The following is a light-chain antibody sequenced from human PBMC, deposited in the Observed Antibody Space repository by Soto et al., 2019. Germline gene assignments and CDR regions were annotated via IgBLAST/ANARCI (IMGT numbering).Light chain of an antibody. Sequence: EVVMTQSPATLSVSPGERATLSCRASESVSRNLAWYQQKPGQAPRLLIYDASTRATGIPDRFSGGGSGTEFTLTISSLQSEDLVVYYGQQYNSWPPITFGQGTRLEIK. V-gene: IGKV3-15*01. CDR2: DAS. J-gene: IGKJ5*01. CDR3: QQYNSWPPIT. CDR1: ESVSRN.